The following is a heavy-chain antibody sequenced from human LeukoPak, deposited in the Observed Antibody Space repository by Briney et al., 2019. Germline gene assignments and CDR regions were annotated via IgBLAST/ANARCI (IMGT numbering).Heavy chain of an antibody. V-gene: IGHV3-53*01. J-gene: IGHJ4*02. Sequence: GGSLRLSCAASGFTVSSNHMSWVRQAPGKGLEWVSVIYSGGRTYYSDSVKGRFTISRDNSKNTLYLQMESLRAEDTAVYYCARGPYFFDSSGYYQPFHYWGQGTLVTVSS. CDR2: IYSGGRT. CDR3: ARGPYFFDSSGYYQPFHY. D-gene: IGHD3-22*01. CDR1: GFTVSSNH.